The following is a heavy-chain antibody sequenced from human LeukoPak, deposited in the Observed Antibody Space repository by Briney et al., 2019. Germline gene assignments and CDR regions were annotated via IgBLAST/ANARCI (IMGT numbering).Heavy chain of an antibody. CDR3: TREVPAAGHFDL. CDR1: GGSMTNQY. V-gene: IGHV4-59*11. J-gene: IGHJ2*01. CDR2: IYYSGGT. D-gene: IGHD2-2*01. Sequence: NPSETLSLTCTVSGGSMTNQYWNWIRQPPPKGLEWIGYIYYSGGTNYNPSLKSRVTISIDTSRNQFSLKLSPLTAADTAIYYCTREVPAAGHFDLWGRGTLVTVSS.